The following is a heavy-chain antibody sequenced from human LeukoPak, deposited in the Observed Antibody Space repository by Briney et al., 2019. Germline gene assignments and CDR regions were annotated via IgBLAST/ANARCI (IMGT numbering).Heavy chain of an antibody. D-gene: IGHD3-22*01. CDR1: GFTFSTYS. Sequence: RGSLRLSCAASGFTFSTYSMHWVRQAPGKGLEWVAVISSDGSNKYYADSVKGRFTISRDNSKNTMFLQMNSLRAEDTAVYYCARDIGYYDSSGYYYGPIDYWGQGTLVTVSS. J-gene: IGHJ4*02. CDR3: ARDIGYYDSSGYYYGPIDY. V-gene: IGHV3-30-3*01. CDR2: ISSDGSNK.